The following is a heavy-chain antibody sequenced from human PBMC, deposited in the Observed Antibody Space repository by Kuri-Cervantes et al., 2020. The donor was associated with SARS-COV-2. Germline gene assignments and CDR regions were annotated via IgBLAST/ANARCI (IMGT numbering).Heavy chain of an antibody. Sequence: ASVKVSCKASGYTFTSYDINWVRQATGQGLEWMGRINPNSGGTNYAQKFQGRVTMTRDTSISTAYMELSRLRSDDTAVYYCARAGGISSGYYYRLDYWGQGTLVTVSS. CDR1: GYTFTSYD. J-gene: IGHJ4*02. CDR2: INPNSGGT. CDR3: ARAGGISSGYYYRLDY. D-gene: IGHD3-22*01. V-gene: IGHV1-2*06.